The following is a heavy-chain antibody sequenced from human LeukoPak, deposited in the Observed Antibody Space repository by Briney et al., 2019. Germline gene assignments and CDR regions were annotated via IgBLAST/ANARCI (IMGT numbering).Heavy chain of an antibody. D-gene: IGHD1-26*01. CDR1: GDSITSSTYY. CDR2: IYYSGST. V-gene: IGHV4-39*07. Sequence: PSETLSLTCTVSGDSITSSTYYWGWIRQPPGKGLEWIGSIYYSGSTNYNPSLKSRVTISVDTSKNQFSLKLSSVTAADTAVYYCARGVKDHIVGATDAFDIWGQGTMVTVSS. J-gene: IGHJ3*02. CDR3: ARGVKDHIVGATDAFDI.